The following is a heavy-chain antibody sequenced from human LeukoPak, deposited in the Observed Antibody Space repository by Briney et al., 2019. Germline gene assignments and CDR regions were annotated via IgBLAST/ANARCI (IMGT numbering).Heavy chain of an antibody. CDR1: GGSISSYY. CDR3: ARDMVRGVISYGMDV. J-gene: IGHJ6*02. V-gene: IGHV4-59*01. Sequence: SETLSLTCTVSGGSISSYYWSWIRQPPGKGLEWIGYIYYSGSTNYNPSLKSRVSISGDTSKNQFSLKLSSVTAADMAVYYCARDMVRGVISYGMDVWGQGTTVTVSS. CDR2: IYYSGST. D-gene: IGHD3-10*01.